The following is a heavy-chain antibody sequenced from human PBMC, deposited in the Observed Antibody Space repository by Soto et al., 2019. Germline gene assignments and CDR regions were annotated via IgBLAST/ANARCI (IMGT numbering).Heavy chain of an antibody. J-gene: IGHJ4*02. Sequence: SETLSLTCTVSGGSIISGYWSWIRQPPGKGLEWIGYISYSGNTNYNPSLKSRVTMSVDTPKNQFSLRLSSVTTADTAVYYCAGLRGYAGSPIDYWGQGTLVTVSS. D-gene: IGHD2-15*01. CDR2: ISYSGNT. CDR1: GGSIISGY. V-gene: IGHV4-59*01. CDR3: AGLRGYAGSPIDY.